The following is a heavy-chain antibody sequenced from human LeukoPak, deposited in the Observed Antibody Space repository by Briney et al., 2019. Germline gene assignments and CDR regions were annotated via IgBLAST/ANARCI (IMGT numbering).Heavy chain of an antibody. J-gene: IGHJ4*02. Sequence: GGSLRLSCAASGFTFADYAIHWVRQAPGKGLEWVSGISWNSGSIDYADSVKGRFTISRDNSKNTLYLQMNSLRAEDTAVYYCAKDFGFSGSYFDYWGQGTLVTVSS. CDR2: ISWNSGSI. CDR3: AKDFGFSGSYFDY. D-gene: IGHD1-26*01. CDR1: GFTFADYA. V-gene: IGHV3-9*01.